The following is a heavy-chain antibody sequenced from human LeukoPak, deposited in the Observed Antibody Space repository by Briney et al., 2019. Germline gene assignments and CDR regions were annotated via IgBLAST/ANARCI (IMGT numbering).Heavy chain of an antibody. J-gene: IGHJ5*02. Sequence: ASVKVSCKASGYTFTSYGISWVRQAPGQGLEWLGWISAYNGYTNYAQKLQGRVTMTTDTSTSTAYMELRSLRSDDTAVYYCAREYGSGPLNWFDPWGQGTLVTVSS. D-gene: IGHD3-10*01. CDR1: GYTFTSYG. V-gene: IGHV1-18*01. CDR2: ISAYNGYT. CDR3: AREYGSGPLNWFDP.